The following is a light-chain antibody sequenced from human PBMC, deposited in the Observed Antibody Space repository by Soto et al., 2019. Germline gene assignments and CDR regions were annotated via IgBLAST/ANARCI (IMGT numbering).Light chain of an antibody. CDR2: DAS. Sequence: EIVLTQSPATLSLSPGERATLSCRASQSVSSYSAWYQQKPGQAPRPLIYDASNRATGIPARFSGSGSGTDFTLTISSLEPEDFAVYYCQQRSNWPRTFGQGTKVDIK. CDR1: QSVSSY. CDR3: QQRSNWPRT. J-gene: IGKJ1*01. V-gene: IGKV3-11*01.